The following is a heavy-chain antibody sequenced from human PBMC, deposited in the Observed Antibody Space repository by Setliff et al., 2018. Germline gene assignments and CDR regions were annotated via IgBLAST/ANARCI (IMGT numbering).Heavy chain of an antibody. CDR3: ARVTPDYYYYYGMDV. CDR1: GYSFTSYW. J-gene: IGHJ6*02. CDR2: IYPGDSDT. D-gene: IGHD5-18*01. V-gene: IGHV5-51*01. Sequence: PGESLKISCKGSGYSFTSYWIGWVRQMPGKGLEWMGIIYPGDSDTRYSPSFQGQVTISADKSIRTAYLQWSSLKASDTAMYYCARVTPDYYYYYGMDVWGQGTTVTVSS.